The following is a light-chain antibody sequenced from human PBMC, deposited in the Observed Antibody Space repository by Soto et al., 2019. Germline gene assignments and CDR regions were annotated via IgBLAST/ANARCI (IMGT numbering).Light chain of an antibody. CDR2: AAS. J-gene: IGKJ5*01. CDR1: QVISTS. V-gene: IGKV1-9*01. Sequence: DRQLTQSPSFLSPSIVERVTITCRASQVISTSLAWYQVKPGKAPKLLIYAASTLESGVPSRFSATVSGTESSLTITSLQPEDFATYYCQQLFDSPITFGQGTRLEVK. CDR3: QQLFDSPIT.